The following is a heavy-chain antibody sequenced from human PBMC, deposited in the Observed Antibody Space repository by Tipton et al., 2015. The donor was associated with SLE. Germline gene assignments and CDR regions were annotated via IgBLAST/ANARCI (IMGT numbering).Heavy chain of an antibody. CDR3: ARVGGVWFGAPRTAFDI. D-gene: IGHD3-10*01. CDR1: GGSISLYY. CDR2: IYYSGIT. J-gene: IGHJ3*02. Sequence: TLSLTCTVSGGSISLYYWSWIRQPPEKGLEWIGHIYYSGITNYSPSLKSRVTMSVDTSNNHFSLKLSSVTAADTAMYYCARVGGVWFGAPRTAFDIWGHGTLVTVSS. V-gene: IGHV4-59*01.